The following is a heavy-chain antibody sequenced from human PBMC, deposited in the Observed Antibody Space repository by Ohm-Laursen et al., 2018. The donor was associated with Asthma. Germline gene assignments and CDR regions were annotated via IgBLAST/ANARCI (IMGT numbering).Heavy chain of an antibody. D-gene: IGHD2-2*01. J-gene: IGHJ3*02. Sequence: ASVKVSCKASGYTFTSYGISWVRQAPGQGLEWMGIINPSGGSTSYAQKFQGRVTMTRDTSTSTVYMELSSLRSEDTAVYYCARTGYCSSTSCYHIGDAFDIWGQGTMVTVSS. CDR3: ARTGYCSSTSCYHIGDAFDI. CDR1: GYTFTSYG. V-gene: IGHV1-46*01. CDR2: INPSGGST.